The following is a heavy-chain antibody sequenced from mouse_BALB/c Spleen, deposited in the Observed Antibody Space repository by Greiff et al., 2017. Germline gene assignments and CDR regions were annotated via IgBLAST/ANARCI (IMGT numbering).Heavy chain of an antibody. D-gene: IGHD2-1*01. CDR2: INPGCGGT. CDR1: GYAFTHYL. CDR3: AREDDGNLGGNYFDY. J-gene: IGHJ2*01. V-gene: IGHV1-54*01. Sequence: VQLQQSGAELVRPGPSVKVSCKASGYAFTHYLIECVQQRPGQGLEWIGVINPGCGGTNYNEKFKGKATLTADKSSSTAYMQLSSLTSDDSAVYFCAREDDGNLGGNYFDYGGQGTTLTVSS.